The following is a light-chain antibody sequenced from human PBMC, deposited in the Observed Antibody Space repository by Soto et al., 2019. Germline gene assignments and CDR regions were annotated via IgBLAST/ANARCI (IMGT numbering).Light chain of an antibody. CDR2: AAS. Sequence: DIQMTQSPSSLSASAGDRVTITFRASQSISSYLNWYQQKPGKAPKLLIYAASNLQSEVPSRFSGSGSGTDFTLTISSLPPEDFATYFGQQSSMTPFTFGPRTKVEIK. CDR1: QSISSY. V-gene: IGKV1-39*01. CDR3: QQSSMTPFT. J-gene: IGKJ3*01.